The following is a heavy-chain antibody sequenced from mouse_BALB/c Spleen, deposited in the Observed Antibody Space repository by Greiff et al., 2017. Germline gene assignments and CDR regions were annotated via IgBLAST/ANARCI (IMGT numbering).Heavy chain of an antibody. Sequence: VQLQQSGAELARPGASVKLSCKASGYTFTSYWMQWVKQRPGQGLEWIGAIYPGDGDTRYTQKFKGKATLTADKSSSTAYMQLSSLASEDSAVYYCARTGTFAYWGQGTLVTVSA. CDR2: IYPGDGDT. CDR3: ARTGTFAY. CDR1: GYTFTSYW. D-gene: IGHD4-1*01. V-gene: IGHV1-87*01. J-gene: IGHJ3*01.